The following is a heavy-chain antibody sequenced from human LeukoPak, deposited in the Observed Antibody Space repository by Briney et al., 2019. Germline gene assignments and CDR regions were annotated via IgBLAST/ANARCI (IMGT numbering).Heavy chain of an antibody. D-gene: IGHD3-22*01. J-gene: IGHJ5*02. CDR2: IYYSGST. CDR3: ARGVPMIVVVVGNWFDP. V-gene: IGHV4-30-4*08. Sequence: PSETPSLTCTVSGGSISSGDYYWSWIRQPPGKGLEWIGYIYYSGSTYYNPSLKSRVTISVDTSKNQFSLKLSSVTAADTAVYYCARGVPMIVVVVGNWFDPWGQGTLVTVSS. CDR1: GGSISSGDYY.